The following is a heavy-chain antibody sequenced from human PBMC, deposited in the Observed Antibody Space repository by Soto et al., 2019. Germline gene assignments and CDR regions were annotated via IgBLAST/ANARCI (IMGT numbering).Heavy chain of an antibody. J-gene: IGHJ3*02. CDR3: ARVSWELYGEGVDAFDI. CDR1: GYTFTGYY. V-gene: IGHV1-2*04. D-gene: IGHD3-10*01. CDR2: INPNSGGT. Sequence: GASVKVSCKASGYTFTGYYMHWGRQAPGQGLEWMGWINPNSGGTNYAQKFQGWVTMTRDTSISTAYMELSRLRSDDTAVYYCARVSWELYGEGVDAFDIRAQGTTVPVSS.